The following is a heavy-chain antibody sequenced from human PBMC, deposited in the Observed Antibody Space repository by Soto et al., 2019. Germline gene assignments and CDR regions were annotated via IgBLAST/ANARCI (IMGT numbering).Heavy chain of an antibody. CDR2: ISGSGGST. J-gene: IGHJ4*02. V-gene: IGHV3-23*01. D-gene: IGHD4-17*01. Sequence: EVQLLESGGGLVQPGGSLRLSCAASGFTFSSYAMSWVRQAPGKGLEWVSAISGSGGSTYYADSAKGRFTISRDNSKNTLYLQMNSLRAEDTAVYYCAKKCTPLDYGDYYFDYWGQGTLVTVSS. CDR3: AKKCTPLDYGDYYFDY. CDR1: GFTFSSYA.